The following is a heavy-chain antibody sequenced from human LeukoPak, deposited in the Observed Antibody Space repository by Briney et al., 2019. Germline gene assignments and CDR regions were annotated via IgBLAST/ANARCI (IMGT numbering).Heavy chain of an antibody. V-gene: IGHV4-31*03. Sequence: TLSLTCTVSGGSISSGGYYWSWIRQHPGKGLEWIGYIYYSGSTYYNPSLKSRVTISVDTSKNQFSLKLSSVTAADTAVYYCARGVVPASNWFDPWGQGTLVTVSS. J-gene: IGHJ5*02. CDR3: ARGVVPASNWFDP. CDR1: GGSISSGGYY. CDR2: IYYSGST. D-gene: IGHD2-2*01.